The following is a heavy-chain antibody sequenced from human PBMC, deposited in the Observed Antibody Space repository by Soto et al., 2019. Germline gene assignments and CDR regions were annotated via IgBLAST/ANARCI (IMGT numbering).Heavy chain of an antibody. CDR1: GGTLSSFA. CDR3: ADGHGNHVYYGMDV. V-gene: IGHV1-69*04. J-gene: IGHJ6*02. CDR2: FIPVVGMA. Sequence: SVKVSCKTSGGTLSSFAISWVRQAPGQGLEWVGTFIPVVGMAKYGQNFQGRVTITADQSTNTLFMELSSLRYEDTAMYYCADGHGNHVYYGMDVWGQGTTVTVSS. D-gene: IGHD2-8*01.